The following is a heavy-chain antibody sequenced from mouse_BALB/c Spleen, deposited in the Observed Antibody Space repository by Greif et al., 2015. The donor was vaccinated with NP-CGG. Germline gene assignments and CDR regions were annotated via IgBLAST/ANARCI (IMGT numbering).Heavy chain of an antibody. Sequence: EVMLVESGGGLVQPGGSLKLSCAASGFTFSSYGMSWVRQTLDKRLELVATINSNGGSTYYPDSVKGRFTISRDNAKNTLYLQMSSLKSEDTAMYYCARVGNYFDYWGQGTTLTVSS. V-gene: IGHV5-6-3*01. CDR1: GFTFSSYG. CDR3: ARVGNYFDY. D-gene: IGHD1-1*02. J-gene: IGHJ2*01. CDR2: INSNGGST.